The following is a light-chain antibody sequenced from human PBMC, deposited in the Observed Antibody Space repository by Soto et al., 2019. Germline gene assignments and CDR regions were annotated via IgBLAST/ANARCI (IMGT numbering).Light chain of an antibody. CDR2: DVT. CDR3: CSYAGRYTYV. J-gene: IGLJ1*01. V-gene: IGLV2-11*01. Sequence: QSVLTQPRSVSGSPGQSVTISCTGTSSDVGNYNYVSWYQQHPGRAPKLMIYDVTRRPSGVPDRFSGSKSGNTASLTISRLQAEDEADYYCCSYAGRYTYVFGTGTKLTVL. CDR1: SSDVGNYNY.